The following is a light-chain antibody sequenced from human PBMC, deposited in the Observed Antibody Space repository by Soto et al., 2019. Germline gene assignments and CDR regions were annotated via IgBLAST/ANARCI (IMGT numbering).Light chain of an antibody. V-gene: IGKV1-9*01. CDR1: QGIRND. CDR3: QQLNDYPYT. CDR2: GAS. J-gene: IGKJ2*01. Sequence: DIQLTQSPSFLSASVRDRVTITCRASQGIRNDLAWYQQKPGKAPKVLIYGASNLQSGVPSRFSGSGSGTEFTLAISSLQPEDFATYYCQQLNDYPYTFGQGTKLEIK.